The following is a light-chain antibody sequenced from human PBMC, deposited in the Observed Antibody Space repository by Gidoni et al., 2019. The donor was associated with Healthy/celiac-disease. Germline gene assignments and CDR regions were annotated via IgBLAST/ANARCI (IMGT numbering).Light chain of an antibody. Sequence: QSALTQPRSVSGSPGQSVTISCTGTSSDVGRYNYVSWYQQLPGKAPKLMIYDVNTRPSGVPDRFSGSKSGNTASLTISGLQAEDEADYYCCSYAGSYTYVVFGGGTKLTVL. V-gene: IGLV2-11*01. CDR2: DVN. J-gene: IGLJ2*01. CDR3: CSYAGSYTYVV. CDR1: SSDVGRYNY.